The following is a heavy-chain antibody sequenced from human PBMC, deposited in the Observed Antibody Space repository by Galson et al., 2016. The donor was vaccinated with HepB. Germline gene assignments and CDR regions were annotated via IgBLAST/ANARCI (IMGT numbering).Heavy chain of an antibody. V-gene: IGHV3-74*03. CDR3: TKRLSHGTDV. Sequence: SLRLSCAASGFTFTYYWMDWVRQAPGEGLVWVSTINPDGTSTKYADSVKGRFTMSRDNAKNALQLQMDSLRVDDTAVYYCTKRLSHGTDVWGQGTTVTVSS. CDR1: GFTFTYYW. D-gene: IGHD5-24*01. J-gene: IGHJ6*02. CDR2: INPDGTST.